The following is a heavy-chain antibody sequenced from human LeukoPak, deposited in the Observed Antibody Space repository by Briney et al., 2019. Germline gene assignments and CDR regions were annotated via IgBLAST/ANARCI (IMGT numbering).Heavy chain of an antibody. Sequence: PGGSLRLSCAASGFTFSIYAMHRVRQAPGKGLEWVAVISSDGGTNYYADSVQGRFTISRDNSTNTVYLQMKSLRHGDTAMYYCTKEGAEGGKMQFCFDYWGQGTLVSVSS. CDR2: ISSDGGTN. CDR3: TKEGAEGGKMQFCFDY. D-gene: IGHD4-23*01. J-gene: IGHJ4*02. CDR1: GFTFSIYA. V-gene: IGHV3-30*04.